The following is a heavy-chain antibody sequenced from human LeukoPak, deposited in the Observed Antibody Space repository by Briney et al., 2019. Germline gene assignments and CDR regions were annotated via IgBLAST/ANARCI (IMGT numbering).Heavy chain of an antibody. CDR1: GFTFSSYG. V-gene: IGHV3-30*03. D-gene: IGHD6-19*01. CDR3: ARAPLHSNGWSFDY. Sequence: GGSLRLSCAASGFTFSSYGMHWVRQAPGKGLEWVAVISYDGTNTYYAGSVKGRFTISRDNSKNTLYLQMNSLRPEDTAVYYCARAPLHSNGWSFDYWGQGTLVTVSS. CDR2: ISYDGTNT. J-gene: IGHJ4*02.